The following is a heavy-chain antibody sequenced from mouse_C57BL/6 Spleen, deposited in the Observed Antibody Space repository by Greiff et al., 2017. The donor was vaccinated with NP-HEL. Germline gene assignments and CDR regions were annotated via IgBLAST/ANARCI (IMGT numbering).Heavy chain of an antibody. CDR3: AITPWFAY. J-gene: IGHJ3*01. V-gene: IGHV1-69*01. CDR2: LDPSDSYT. CDR1: GYTFTSYW. D-gene: IGHD1-3*01. Sequence: QVQLQQPGAELVMPGASVKLSCKASGYTFTSYWMHWVKQRPGQGLEWIGELDPSDSYTNYNQKFKGKSTLTVDKSSSTAYMQLSSLTSEDSAVYYCAITPWFAYWGQGTLVTVSA.